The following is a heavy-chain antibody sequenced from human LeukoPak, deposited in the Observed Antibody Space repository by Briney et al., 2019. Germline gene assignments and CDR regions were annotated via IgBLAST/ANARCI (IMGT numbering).Heavy chain of an antibody. D-gene: IGHD6-13*01. V-gene: IGHV3-21*01. J-gene: IGHJ4*02. CDR1: GFTFSSYS. Sequence: GGSLRLSCAASGFTFSSYSMNWVRQAPGKGLEWASSISSSSSYIYYADSVKGRFTISRDNAKNSLYLQMNSLRAEDTAVYYCAREQQPVPLDYWGQGTLVTVSS. CDR3: AREQQPVPLDY. CDR2: ISSSSSYI.